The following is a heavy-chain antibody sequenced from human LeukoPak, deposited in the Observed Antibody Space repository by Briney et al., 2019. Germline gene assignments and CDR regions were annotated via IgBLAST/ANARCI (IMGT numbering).Heavy chain of an antibody. CDR3: ARSGYSSSWYESHLDY. J-gene: IGHJ4*02. D-gene: IGHD6-13*01. Sequence: ASVKVSCKASGYTFTSYGISWVRQAPGQGLEWMGWISAYNGNTNYAQKLQGRVTMTTDTSTSTAYMELRSLRSDDTAVYYCARSGYSSSWYESHLDYWGRGTLVTVSS. V-gene: IGHV1-18*01. CDR1: GYTFTSYG. CDR2: ISAYNGNT.